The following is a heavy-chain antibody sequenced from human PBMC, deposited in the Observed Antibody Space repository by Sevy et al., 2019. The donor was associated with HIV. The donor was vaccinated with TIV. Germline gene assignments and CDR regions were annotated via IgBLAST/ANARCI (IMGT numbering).Heavy chain of an antibody. Sequence: SETLSLTCSVSGGSISRSYWWTWVRQSPGKGLEWIGEVYHSGSTNYNPSLKSRVTISVDKSKNQFSLKLTSVTAADTAIYSCARKHKYSDFWPYFFDYWGQGTLVTVSS. V-gene: IGHV4-4*02. D-gene: IGHD3-3*01. J-gene: IGHJ4*02. CDR2: VYHSGST. CDR1: GGSISRSYW. CDR3: ARKHKYSDFWPYFFDY.